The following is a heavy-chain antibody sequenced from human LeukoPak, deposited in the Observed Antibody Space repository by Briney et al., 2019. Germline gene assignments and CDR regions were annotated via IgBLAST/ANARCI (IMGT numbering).Heavy chain of an antibody. CDR2: INYSGRS. V-gene: IGHV4-59*08. D-gene: IGHD2/OR15-2a*01. CDR3: ARLDCLSNECYNY. Sequence: SETLSLTCSVSGNSVTSDFWSWIRQSPGKGLEWIGYINYSGRSEYDPSLKSRVTISVDRSTKRVSLKMRSVTAADTAVYYCARLDCLSNECYNYWAVGALVTVSS. CDR1: GNSVTSDF. J-gene: IGHJ4*02.